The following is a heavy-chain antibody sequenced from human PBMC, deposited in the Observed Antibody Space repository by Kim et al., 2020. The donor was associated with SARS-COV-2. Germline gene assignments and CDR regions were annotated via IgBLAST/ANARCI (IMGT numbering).Heavy chain of an antibody. CDR3: AGFSVFGADTTPNYNWGMDI. CDR2: ISGYNAET. Sequence: ASVKVSCKASGYSFSSKGISWVRQAPGQGLEWMGWISGYNAETHYAPKFQGRVTLTTDRSTTTAHLELRSLRSDDTAVYYCAGFSVFGADTTPNYNWGMDIWGQGTPVSVSS. V-gene: IGHV1-18*01. J-gene: IGHJ6*02. CDR1: GYSFSSKG. D-gene: IGHD1-20*01.